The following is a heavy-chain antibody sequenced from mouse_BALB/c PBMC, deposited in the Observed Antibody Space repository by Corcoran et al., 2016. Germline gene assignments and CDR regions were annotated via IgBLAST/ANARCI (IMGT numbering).Heavy chain of an antibody. CDR3: ATTAPYYFDY. V-gene: IGHV1-22*01. CDR1: GYSFTGYY. D-gene: IGHD1-2*01. Sequence: EVQLQQSGPELVKPGASVKISCKASGYSFTGYYMHWVKQSHVKSLEWIGRINPYNGATSYNQNFKDKASLTVDKSYSTAYMALHSLTSDDSAVYDWATTAPYYFDYWCHGTTLTVSS. CDR2: INPYNGAT. J-gene: IGHJ2*01.